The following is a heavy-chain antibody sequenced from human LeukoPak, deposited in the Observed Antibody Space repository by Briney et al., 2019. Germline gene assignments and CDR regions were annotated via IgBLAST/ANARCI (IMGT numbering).Heavy chain of an antibody. D-gene: IGHD2-15*01. V-gene: IGHV4-39*01. Sequence: PSETLSLTCTVSGGSISSSSYYWGWIRQPPGXXXXXXXXXYYSGSTYYNPSLKSRVTISVDTSKNQFSLKLSSVTAADTAVYYCASTRYCSGGSCYPLYYYYYGMDVWGQGTTVTVSS. J-gene: IGHJ6*02. CDR3: ASTRYCSGGSCYPLYYYYYGMDV. CDR2: XYYSGST. CDR1: GGSISSSSYY.